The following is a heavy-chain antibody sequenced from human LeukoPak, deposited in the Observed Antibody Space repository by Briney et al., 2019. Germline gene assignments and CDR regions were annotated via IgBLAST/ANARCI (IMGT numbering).Heavy chain of an antibody. CDR3: ARRNYDFWSGYYPAAYFDY. V-gene: IGHV4-59*12. CDR1: GGSISSYY. D-gene: IGHD3-3*01. CDR2: IYYSGST. J-gene: IGHJ4*02. Sequence: SETLSLTCTVSGGSISSYYWSWIRQPPGKGLEWIGYIYYSGSTNYNPSLKSRVTISVDTSKNHFSVKPSSVTAADTAVYYCARRNYDFWSGYYPAAYFDYWGRGTLVTVSS.